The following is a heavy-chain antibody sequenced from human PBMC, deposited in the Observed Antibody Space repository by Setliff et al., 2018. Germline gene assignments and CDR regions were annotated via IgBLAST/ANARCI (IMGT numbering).Heavy chain of an antibody. CDR3: AKARLYCYGSGSYGYYYYMDV. V-gene: IGHV1-2*02. J-gene: IGHJ6*03. D-gene: IGHD3-10*01. CDR1: GYTFTGYY. Sequence: ASVKVSCKASGYTFTGYYMHWVRQAPGQGLEWMGWINPNSGGTNYAQKFQGRVTMTRDTSISTAYMELSRLRSDDTAVYYCAKARLYCYGSGSYGYYYYMDVWGKGTTVTVSS. CDR2: INPNSGGT.